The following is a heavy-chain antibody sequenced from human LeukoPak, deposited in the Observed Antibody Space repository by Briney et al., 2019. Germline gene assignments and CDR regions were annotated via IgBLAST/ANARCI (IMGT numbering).Heavy chain of an antibody. CDR2: IYSGGST. CDR1: GFTVSSNY. V-gene: IGHV3-66*01. D-gene: IGHD5-18*01. Sequence: PGGSLRLSCAASGFTVSSNYMSWVRQAPGKGLEWVSVIYSGGSTYYADSVKGRFTISRDNSKNTLYLQMNSLRAEDTAVYYCASNGFRGYSYGFFYYYMDVWGKGTTVTISS. J-gene: IGHJ6*03. CDR3: ASNGFRGYSYGFFYYYMDV.